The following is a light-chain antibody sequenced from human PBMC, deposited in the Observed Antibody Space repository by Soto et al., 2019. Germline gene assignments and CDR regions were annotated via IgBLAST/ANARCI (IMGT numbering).Light chain of an antibody. CDR2: AAS. V-gene: IGKV1-39*01. CDR3: QQYNSYPLT. J-gene: IGKJ4*01. Sequence: DIQMTQSPSSLSASVGDRVTIPCRASQSISSYLNWYQQKPGKAPKLLIYAASSLQSGVPSRFSGSGSGTDFTLTISSLQPDDFATYYCQQYNSYPLTFGGGTKVDIK. CDR1: QSISSY.